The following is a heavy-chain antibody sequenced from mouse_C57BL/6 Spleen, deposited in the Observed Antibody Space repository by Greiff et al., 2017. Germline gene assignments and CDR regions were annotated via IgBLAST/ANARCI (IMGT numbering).Heavy chain of an antibody. CDR3: ARSRSSGYAYFDY. CDR1: GYTFTSYT. J-gene: IGHJ2*01. V-gene: IGHV1-4*01. Sequence: VQLQQPGAELARPGASVKMSCKASGYTFTSYTMPWVKQRPGQGLEWIGYINPSSGYTKYNQKFKDKATLTADKSSSTAYMQLSSLTSEDSAVYYCARSRSSGYAYFDYWGQGTTLTVSS. D-gene: IGHD3-2*02. CDR2: INPSSGYT.